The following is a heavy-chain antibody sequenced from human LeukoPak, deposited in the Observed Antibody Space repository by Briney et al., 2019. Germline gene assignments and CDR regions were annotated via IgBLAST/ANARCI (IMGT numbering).Heavy chain of an antibody. CDR3: ARFSSGYYYGY. J-gene: IGHJ4*02. CDR2: INLNSGGT. CDR1: GYTFTGYY. V-gene: IGHV1-2*06. D-gene: IGHD3-22*01. Sequence: ASVKVSCKASGYTFTGYYMHWVRQAPGQGLEWTGRINLNSGGTSYAQKFQGRVTMTRDTSISTAYMELSRLRSDDTAVYYCARFSSGYYYGYWGQGTLVTVSS.